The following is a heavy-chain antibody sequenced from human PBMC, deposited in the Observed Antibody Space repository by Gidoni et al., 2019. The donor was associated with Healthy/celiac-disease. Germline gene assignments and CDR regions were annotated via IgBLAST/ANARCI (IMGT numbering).Heavy chain of an antibody. V-gene: IGHV3-33*01. CDR3: AGSSGWYWEGDY. CDR2: IWYDGSNK. CDR1: GVTFSSYG. Sequence: QVQLVESGGGVVQPGRSLRLSCAASGVTFSSYGMHWVRQAPGKGLEWVAVIWYDGSNKYYADSVKGRFTISRDNSKNTLYLQMNSLRAEDTAVYYCAGSSGWYWEGDYWGQVTLVTVSS. J-gene: IGHJ4*02. D-gene: IGHD6-19*01.